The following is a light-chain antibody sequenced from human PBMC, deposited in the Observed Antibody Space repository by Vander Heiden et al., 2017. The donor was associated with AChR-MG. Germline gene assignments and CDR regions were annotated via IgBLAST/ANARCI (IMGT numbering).Light chain of an antibody. CDR1: QSISSY. J-gene: IGKJ2*01. V-gene: IGKV1-39*01. Sequence: DIQMTQSPSSLSASVGDRVTSTFRASQSISSYLNWYQQKPRKAPKLLIYAASSFQSGVPSRFSGSGSGTDFTLTISSLQPEDFATYYCQQSYSTLYTFGQWTKLEIK. CDR2: AAS. CDR3: QQSYSTLYT.